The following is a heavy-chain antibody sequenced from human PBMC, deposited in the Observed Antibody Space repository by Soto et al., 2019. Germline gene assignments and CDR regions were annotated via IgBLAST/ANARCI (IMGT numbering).Heavy chain of an antibody. Sequence: QVQLVESGGGVVQPGRSLRLSCAASGFTFSSYGMHWVRQAPGKGLEWVAVIWFDGSNKYYADSVKGRFTISRDNSKNTLYLQMHSLRAEETAVYYCARVGITATTFRGFDYWGQGTLVTVSS. CDR2: IWFDGSNK. CDR1: GFTFSSYG. D-gene: IGHD1-20*01. V-gene: IGHV3-33*01. J-gene: IGHJ4*02. CDR3: ARVGITATTFRGFDY.